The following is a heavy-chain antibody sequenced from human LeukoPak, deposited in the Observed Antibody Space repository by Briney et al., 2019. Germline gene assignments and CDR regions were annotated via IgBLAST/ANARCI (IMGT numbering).Heavy chain of an antibody. CDR1: GFTFSSYW. CDR3: ARDRYCTTTRCSDY. D-gene: IGHD2-2*01. Sequence: GGSLRLSCAASGFTFSSYWMHWVRQAPGKGLVWVSRINTDGSSTTYADSVKGRFTISRDNAKNTLYLEMNSLRAEDTAVYYCARDRYCTTTRCSDYWGQGTLVTVSS. V-gene: IGHV3-74*03. J-gene: IGHJ4*02. CDR2: INTDGSST.